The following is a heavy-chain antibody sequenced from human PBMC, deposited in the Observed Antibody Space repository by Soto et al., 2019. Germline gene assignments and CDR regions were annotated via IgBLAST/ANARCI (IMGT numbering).Heavy chain of an antibody. J-gene: IGHJ4*02. Sequence: GESLKISCKASGYSLTSYWIAWVRQMPGKGLEWMGIIYPGDSDTRYSPSFQGQVTISADRSISTAYLHWSSLKASDTAMYYCAREGGYCSSTSCQGIDYWGQGTLVTVSS. D-gene: IGHD2-2*01. CDR3: AREGGYCSSTSCQGIDY. CDR2: IYPGDSDT. V-gene: IGHV5-51*01. CDR1: GYSLTSYW.